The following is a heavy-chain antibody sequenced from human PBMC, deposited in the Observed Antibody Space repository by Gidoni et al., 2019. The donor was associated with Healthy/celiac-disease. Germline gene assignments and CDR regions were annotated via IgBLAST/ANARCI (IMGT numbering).Heavy chain of an antibody. J-gene: IGHJ4*02. CDR3: ARHVAAAGTKNFDY. CDR2: IYYSGST. CDR1: GGSISSSSYY. D-gene: IGHD6-13*01. V-gene: IGHV4-39*01. Sequence: QLQLQESGPGLVKPSETLSLTCTVSGGSISSSSYYWGWIRQPPGKGLEWIGSIYYSGSTYYNPSLKSRVTISVDTSKNQFSLKLSSVTAADTAVYYCARHVAAAGTKNFDYWGQGTLVTVSS.